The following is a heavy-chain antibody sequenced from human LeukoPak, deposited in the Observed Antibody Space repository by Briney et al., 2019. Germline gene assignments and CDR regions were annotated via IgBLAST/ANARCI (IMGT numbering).Heavy chain of an antibody. V-gene: IGHV1-46*04. J-gene: IGHJ4*02. Sequence: ASVKVSCKASGYTFTSYYIHWVRQAPGQGLEWMGLINPVGGSTSYAQKLQGRVSMTRDTSTNTVYMELSGLRSEDTAVYYCASVYSSSSPTDYWGQGTLVAVSS. CDR1: GYTFTSYY. CDR2: INPVGGST. CDR3: ASVYSSSSPTDY. D-gene: IGHD6-6*01.